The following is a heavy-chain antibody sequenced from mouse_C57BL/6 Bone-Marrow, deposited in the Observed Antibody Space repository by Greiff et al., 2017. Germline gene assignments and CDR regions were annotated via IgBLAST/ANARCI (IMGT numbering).Heavy chain of an antibody. D-gene: IGHD1-1*01. J-gene: IGHJ1*03. CDR3: ARSPWDYCSRYWYFDV. Sequence: QVQLQQSGAELVKPGASVKLSCKASGYTFTSYWMHWVKQRPGRGLEWIGRIDPNSGGTKYNEKFKSKATLTVDKPSSTAYMQLSSLTSEDSAVFYCARSPWDYCSRYWYFDVWGTGTTVTVSS. CDR2: IDPNSGGT. V-gene: IGHV1-72*01. CDR1: GYTFTSYW.